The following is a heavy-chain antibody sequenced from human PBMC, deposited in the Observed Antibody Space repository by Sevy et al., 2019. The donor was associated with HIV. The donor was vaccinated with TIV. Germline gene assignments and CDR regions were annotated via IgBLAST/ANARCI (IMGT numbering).Heavy chain of an antibody. CDR1: GFTFSSYS. J-gene: IGHJ3*02. Sequence: GGSLRLSCAASGFTFSSYSMNWVRQAPGKGLEWVSSISSSSSYIYYADSVKGRFTISRDKAKNSLYLQMNSLRAEDTDVYYCAREYADILTGYYPPRAFDIWGQGTMVTVSS. D-gene: IGHD3-9*01. V-gene: IGHV3-21*01. CDR3: AREYADILTGYYPPRAFDI. CDR2: ISSSSSYI.